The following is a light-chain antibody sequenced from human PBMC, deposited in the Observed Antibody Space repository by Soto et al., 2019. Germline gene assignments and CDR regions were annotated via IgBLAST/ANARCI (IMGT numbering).Light chain of an antibody. J-gene: IGKJ1*01. CDR3: QQYGSSPWT. V-gene: IGKV3-20*01. CDR1: QSVSSSY. CDR2: GAS. Sequence: EIVLTQSPGTLSVSLGERATLSCRASQSVSSSYLAWYQQKPGQAPRLLIYGASSRATGIPDRFSGSGSGTDFTLTISRLEPEDFAVYYCQQYGSSPWTFGQGTKVDIK.